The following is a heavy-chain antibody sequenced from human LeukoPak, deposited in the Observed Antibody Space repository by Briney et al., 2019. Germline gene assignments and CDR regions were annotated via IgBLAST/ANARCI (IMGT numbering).Heavy chain of an antibody. CDR3: AKNKWERSGAFDI. CDR2: ISYDGSNE. V-gene: IGHV3-30*18. Sequence: GGSLRLSCAASGFTFSTYGMHWVRQAPGKGLEWVAVISYDGSNEYYADSVKGRFTISRDISKNTLYLQMNSLGVEDTAVYYCAKNKWERSGAFDIWGQGTMVTVSS. CDR1: GFTFSTYG. J-gene: IGHJ3*02. D-gene: IGHD1-26*01.